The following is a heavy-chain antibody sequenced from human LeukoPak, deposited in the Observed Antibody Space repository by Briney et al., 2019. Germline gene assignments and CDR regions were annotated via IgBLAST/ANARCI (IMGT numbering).Heavy chain of an antibody. CDR2: IYYSGTT. CDR3: AREDPQTRVPEGMDV. J-gene: IGHJ6*02. V-gene: IGHV4-59*01. D-gene: IGHD4/OR15-4a*01. Sequence: SETLSLTCTVSGGSIGRYYWSWIRQSPAKGLEWIGYIYYSGTTNYNPSLKSRVTISVDTSKNQFSLKLRSVTAADTAVYYCAREDPQTRVPEGMDVWGQGTTVTVSS. CDR1: GGSIGRYY.